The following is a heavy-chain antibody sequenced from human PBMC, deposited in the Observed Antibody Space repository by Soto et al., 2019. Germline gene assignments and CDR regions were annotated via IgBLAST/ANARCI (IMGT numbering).Heavy chain of an antibody. Sequence: GGSLRLSCAASGFTFSTYAMEWVRQAPGKGLDWVALKSYDGNNKYYADSVRGRFTISRDNSKNTLYLQMNTLRPEDTALYFCARPVEPFYYYGMDVWGQGTTVTVSS. CDR3: ARPVEPFYYYGMDV. CDR2: KSYDGNNK. CDR1: GFTFSTYA. V-gene: IGHV3-30-3*01. J-gene: IGHJ6*02.